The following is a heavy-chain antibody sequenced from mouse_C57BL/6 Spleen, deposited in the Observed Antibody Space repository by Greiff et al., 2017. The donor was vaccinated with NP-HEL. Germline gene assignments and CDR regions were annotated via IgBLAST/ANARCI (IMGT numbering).Heavy chain of an antibody. CDR1: GFTFSDYG. J-gene: IGHJ3*01. V-gene: IGHV5-15*01. CDR3: ARDSSGYGGFAY. D-gene: IGHD3-2*02. Sequence: EVKLVESGGGLVQPGGSLKLSCAASGFTFSDYGMAWVRQAPRKGPEWVAFISNLAYSIYYADTVTGRFTLSRENAKNTLYLEMSSLRSEDTAMYYCARDSSGYGGFAYWGQGTLVTVSA. CDR2: ISNLAYSI.